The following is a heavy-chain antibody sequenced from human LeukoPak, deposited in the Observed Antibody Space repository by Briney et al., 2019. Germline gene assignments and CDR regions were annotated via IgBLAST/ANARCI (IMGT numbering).Heavy chain of an antibody. CDR2: ISSSSSYI. Sequence: GGSLRLSCAASGFTFSNYEMNWVRQAPGKGLQWVSSISSSSSYISYADSVKGLFTISGDNAKNSLYLQMNSLRAEDTAVYYCARRRTTVTTSLDYWGQGTLVTVSS. V-gene: IGHV3-21*01. D-gene: IGHD4-17*01. CDR3: ARRRTTVTTSLDY. J-gene: IGHJ4*02. CDR1: GFTFSNYE.